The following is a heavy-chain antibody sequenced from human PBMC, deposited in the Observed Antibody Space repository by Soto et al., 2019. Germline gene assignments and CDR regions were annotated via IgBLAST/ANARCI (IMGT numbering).Heavy chain of an antibody. J-gene: IGHJ6*03. CDR2: IRSDGSNE. V-gene: IGHV3-33*01. CDR1: EFTFSRHG. Sequence: QVQLVESGGGVVQPGRSLRLSCAASEFTFSRHGMHWVRQAPGKGLQWVGAIRSDGSNEVYADSVKGRFIISRDNSKNTLYLQMNSLRDEDTAVYYCAREKTFGDNKHNYMDVWGTGITVTVSS. CDR3: AREKTFGDNKHNYMDV. D-gene: IGHD3-10*01.